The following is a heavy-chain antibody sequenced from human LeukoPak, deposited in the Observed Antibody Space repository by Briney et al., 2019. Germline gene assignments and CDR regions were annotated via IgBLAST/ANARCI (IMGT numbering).Heavy chain of an antibody. D-gene: IGHD4-17*01. CDR3: AKELRPGDYSSDY. V-gene: IGHV3-23*01. CDR1: GFTFTNYA. CDR2: IGRSGADT. J-gene: IGHJ4*02. Sequence: GGSLRLSCVASGFTFTNYAMTWVRQSPGGGLELVSAIGRSGADTFYADSVKGRFTISRDNSHNTLYLQMHSLRAEDTAVYYCAKELRPGDYSSDYWGQGTLVTVSS.